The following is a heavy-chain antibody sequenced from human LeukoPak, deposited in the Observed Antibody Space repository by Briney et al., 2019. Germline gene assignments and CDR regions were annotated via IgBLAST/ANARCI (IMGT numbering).Heavy chain of an antibody. Sequence: SETLSLTCTVSGGPISSYYWSWIRQPPGKGLEWIGYIYYSGSTNYNPSLKSRVTISVDTSKNQFSLRLSSVTAADTAVYYCARRGWGSSWSYFDYWGQGILVTVSS. CDR1: GGPISSYY. CDR2: IYYSGST. D-gene: IGHD6-13*01. CDR3: ARRGWGSSWSYFDY. J-gene: IGHJ4*02. V-gene: IGHV4-59*08.